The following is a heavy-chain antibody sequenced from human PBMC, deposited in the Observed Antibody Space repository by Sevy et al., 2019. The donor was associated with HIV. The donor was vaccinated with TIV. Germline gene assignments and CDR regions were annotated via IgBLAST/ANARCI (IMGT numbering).Heavy chain of an antibody. J-gene: IGHJ4*02. CDR2: IYHGGST. V-gene: IGHV4-30-2*01. CDR3: ASSRRSRAPQPVDY. Sequence: SETLSLTCAVSGGSISSGCYSWSWIRQPPGKGLEWIGYIYHGGSTYYNPSLKSRVTISVDRSKNQFSLKLSSVTAGETAVYYCASSRRSRAPQPVDYWGQGTLVTVSS. CDR1: GGSISSGCYS.